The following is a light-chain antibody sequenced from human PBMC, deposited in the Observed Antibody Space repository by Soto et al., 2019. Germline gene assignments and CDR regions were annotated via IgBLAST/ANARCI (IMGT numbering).Light chain of an antibody. CDR3: QHYNNWPPYT. V-gene: IGKV3-15*01. CDR1: QSVSSN. Sequence: EIVMTQSPATLSVSPGERATLSCRASQSVSSNLAWYQQKPGQAPRLLIYGATTRATGIPASFRGSGSGTEFTLTITSLQSVDFAVYYCQHYNNWPPYTFGQGTKLEIK. CDR2: GAT. J-gene: IGKJ2*01.